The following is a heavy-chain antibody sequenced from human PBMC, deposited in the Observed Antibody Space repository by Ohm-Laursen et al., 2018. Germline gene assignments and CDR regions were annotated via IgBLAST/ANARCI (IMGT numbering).Heavy chain of an antibody. D-gene: IGHD2-2*01. CDR1: GGSISSYY. CDR2: IYTSGST. J-gene: IGHJ6*01. V-gene: IGHV4-4*07. Sequence: SDTLSLTCTVSGGSISSYYWSWIRQPAGKGLEWIGRIYTSGSTSYNPSLKSRVTMSVDTSKNQFFLKLSSVTAADTAVYYCARGYCSSTSCYYSVDVWGQGTTATVSS. CDR3: ARGYCSSTSCYYSVDV.